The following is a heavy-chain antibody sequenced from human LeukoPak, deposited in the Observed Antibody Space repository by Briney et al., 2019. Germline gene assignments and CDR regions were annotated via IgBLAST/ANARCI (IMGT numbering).Heavy chain of an antibody. D-gene: IGHD3-3*01. CDR3: ARNQPAIFGVAEDAFDI. Sequence: SVKVSCKASGGTFSSYTISWVRQAPGQGLEWMGRIIPILGIANYAQKFQGRVTITADKSTSTAYMELSSLSSEDTAVYYCARNQPAIFGVAEDAFDIWGQGTMVTVSS. CDR2: IIPILGIA. CDR1: GGTFSSYT. V-gene: IGHV1-69*02. J-gene: IGHJ3*02.